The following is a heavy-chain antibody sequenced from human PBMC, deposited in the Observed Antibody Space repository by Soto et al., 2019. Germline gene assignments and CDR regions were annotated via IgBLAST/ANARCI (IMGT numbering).Heavy chain of an antibody. CDR3: ARESEDLTSNFDY. CDR1: GFTFTRYS. Sequence: GGSLRLSCAASGFTFTRYSMNWVRQAPGKGLEWVSSISSTTNYISYGDSMKGRFTISRDNARNSLYLEMNSLRAEDTAVYYCARESEDLTSNFDYWGQGTLVTVSS. J-gene: IGHJ4*02. CDR2: ISSTTNYI. V-gene: IGHV3-21*06.